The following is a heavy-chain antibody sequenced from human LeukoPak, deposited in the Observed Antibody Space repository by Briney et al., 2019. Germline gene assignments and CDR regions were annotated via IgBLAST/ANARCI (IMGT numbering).Heavy chain of an antibody. V-gene: IGHV3-23*01. D-gene: IGHD3-22*01. CDR3: AKDRSRYYYDSSGPYFDY. J-gene: IGHJ4*02. Sequence: PGGSLRLSCAASAFTFSSYAMSWARQAPGKGLEWVSAISGSGGSTYYADSVKGRFTISRDNSKNTLYLQMNSLRAEDTAIYYCAKDRSRYYYDSSGPYFDYWGQGTLVTVSS. CDR1: AFTFSSYA. CDR2: ISGSGGST.